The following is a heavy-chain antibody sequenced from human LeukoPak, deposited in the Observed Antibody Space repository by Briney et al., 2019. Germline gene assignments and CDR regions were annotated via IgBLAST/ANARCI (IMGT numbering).Heavy chain of an antibody. D-gene: IGHD5-18*01. CDR1: GGTFSSYA. J-gene: IGHJ4*02. CDR2: IIPIFGTA. Sequence: ASVKVSCKASGGTFSSYAISWVRQAPGQGLEWMGRIIPIFGTANYAQKFQGRVTITTDESTSTAYMELSSLRSEDTAVYYCARERQGYSYGPYFDYWGQRTLVTVSS. V-gene: IGHV1-69*05. CDR3: ARERQGYSYGPYFDY.